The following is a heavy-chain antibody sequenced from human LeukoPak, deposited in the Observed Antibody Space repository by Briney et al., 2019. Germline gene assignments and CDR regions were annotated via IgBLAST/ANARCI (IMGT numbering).Heavy chain of an antibody. V-gene: IGHV1-8*01. CDR1: GYTFTSYD. Sequence: ASVKVSCKASGYTFTSYDINWVRQATGQGLEWMGWMNSNSGNTGYAQKFQGRVTMTRNTSISTAYMELSSLRSEDTAVYYCARGGTYSSGWYYWGQGTLVTVSS. CDR3: ARGGTYSSGWYY. D-gene: IGHD6-19*01. CDR2: MNSNSGNT. J-gene: IGHJ4*02.